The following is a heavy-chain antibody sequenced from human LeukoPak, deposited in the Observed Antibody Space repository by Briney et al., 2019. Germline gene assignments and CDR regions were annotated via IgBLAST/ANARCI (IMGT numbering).Heavy chain of an antibody. V-gene: IGHV3-7*01. CDR1: GFTFSSYW. D-gene: IGHD1-1*01. J-gene: IGHJ4*02. CDR2: IKQDGSEK. CDR3: AKDSTWVQLEGYFDY. Sequence: GGSLRLSCAASGFTFSSYWMSWVRQAPGKGLEWVANIKQDGSEKYYVDSVKGRFTISRDNAKNSLYLQMNSLRAEDTAVYYCAKDSTWVQLEGYFDYWGQGTLVTVSS.